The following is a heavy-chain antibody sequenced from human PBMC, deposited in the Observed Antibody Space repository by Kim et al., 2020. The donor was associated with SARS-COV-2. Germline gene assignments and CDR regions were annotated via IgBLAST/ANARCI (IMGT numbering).Heavy chain of an antibody. Sequence: SETLSLTCTVSGGSISSYYWSWIRQPPGKGLEWIGYIYYSGSTNYNPSLKSRVTISVDTSKNQFSLKLSSVTAADTAVYYCARETYYYDSSGYYLIESQFDPWGQGTLVTVSS. CDR3: ARETYYYDSSGYYLIESQFDP. J-gene: IGHJ5*02. D-gene: IGHD3-22*01. CDR2: IYYSGST. CDR1: GGSISSYY. V-gene: IGHV4-59*13.